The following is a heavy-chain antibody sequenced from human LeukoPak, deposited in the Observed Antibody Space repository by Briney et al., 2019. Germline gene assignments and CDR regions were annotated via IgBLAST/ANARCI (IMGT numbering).Heavy chain of an antibody. CDR3: ARGSSRITIFGVAGGYYYMDV. Sequence: ASVKVSCKASGYTFTGYYMHCVRQAPGQGLEWMGWINPNSGGTNYAQKFQGRVTMTRDTSISTAYMELSRLRSDDTAVYYCARGSSRITIFGVAGGYYYMDVWGKGTTVTVSS. D-gene: IGHD3-3*01. V-gene: IGHV1-2*02. CDR1: GYTFTGYY. J-gene: IGHJ6*03. CDR2: INPNSGGT.